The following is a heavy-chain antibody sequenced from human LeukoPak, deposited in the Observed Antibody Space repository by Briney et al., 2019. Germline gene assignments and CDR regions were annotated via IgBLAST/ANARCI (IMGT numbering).Heavy chain of an antibody. V-gene: IGHV3-66*01. J-gene: IGHJ4*02. CDR2: IYSGGST. Sequence: PGGSLRLSCAASGFTVSSHYISWVRQAPGKGLEWVSVIYSGGSTYYADSVKGRFTISRDNSKNTLFLQMNSLRAEDTAVYYCAREGKYSYGPFDYWGQGTLVTVSS. D-gene: IGHD5-18*01. CDR1: GFTVSSHY. CDR3: AREGKYSYGPFDY.